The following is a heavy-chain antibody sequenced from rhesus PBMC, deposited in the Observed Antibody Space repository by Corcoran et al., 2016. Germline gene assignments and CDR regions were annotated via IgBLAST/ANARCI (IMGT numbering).Heavy chain of an antibody. CDR2: IYGSGGSP. CDR1: GPSINSNY. Sequence: QVQLEEPGPGLVRRSESLPATCAVSGPSINSNYWSWIREGPGKGLECSVRIYGSGGSPVHHPSRTRRVPITIGTTNHQFSLKLSAVNAADTAVYYCARGGGYGYWYFDLWGPGTPITISS. D-gene: IGHD5-36*01. V-gene: IGHV4S2*01. CDR3: ARGGGYGYWYFDL. J-gene: IGHJ2*01.